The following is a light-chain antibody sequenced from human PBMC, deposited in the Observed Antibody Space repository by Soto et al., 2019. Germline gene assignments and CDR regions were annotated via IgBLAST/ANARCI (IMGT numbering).Light chain of an antibody. CDR3: QQLNSYPWT. V-gene: IGKV1-9*01. Sequence: EIKLTQSPSFVSASVGDRVTITCRASQGISSYLAWYQQKPGKAPKLLIYAASTLQSGVPSRFSGSGSGTEFTLTISSLQPEDFATYYCQQLNSYPWTFGQGTKVDI. CDR1: QGISSY. J-gene: IGKJ1*01. CDR2: AAS.